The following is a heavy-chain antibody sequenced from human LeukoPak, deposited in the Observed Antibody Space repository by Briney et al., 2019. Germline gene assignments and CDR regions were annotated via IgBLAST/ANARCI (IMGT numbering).Heavy chain of an antibody. CDR1: GGSISSGDYY. V-gene: IGHV4-61*08. Sequence: MSSETLSLTCTVSGGSISSGDYYWSWIRQPPGKGLEWIGYIYYSGSTNYNPSLKSRVTISLDTSKNQFSLKLSSVTAADTAVYYCARSTWLLDKWGQGTLVTVSS. CDR2: IYYSGST. CDR3: ARSTWLLDK. D-gene: IGHD3-22*01. J-gene: IGHJ4*02.